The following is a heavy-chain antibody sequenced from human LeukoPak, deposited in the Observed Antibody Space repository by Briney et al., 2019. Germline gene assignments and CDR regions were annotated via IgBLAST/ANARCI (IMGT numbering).Heavy chain of an antibody. Sequence: PGGSLRLSCAASGFTFSSYSMNWVRQAPGKGLEWVSSISSGSSFIYYADSVKGRFTISRDNAKNSLYLQMNSLRAEDTAVYYCAKESGFRVLALDYWGQGTLVTVSS. J-gene: IGHJ4*02. V-gene: IGHV3-21*01. D-gene: IGHD3-3*02. CDR2: ISSGSSFI. CDR3: AKESGFRVLALDY. CDR1: GFTFSSYS.